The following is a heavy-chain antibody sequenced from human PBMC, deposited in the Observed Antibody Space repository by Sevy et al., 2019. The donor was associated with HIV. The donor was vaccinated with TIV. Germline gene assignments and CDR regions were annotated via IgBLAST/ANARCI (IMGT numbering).Heavy chain of an antibody. Sequence: GGSLRLSCAASGFTFSSCSMNWVRQAPGRGLEWVSSITSSSYIYYADSVKGRFTLSRDNAKNSLYLQMNSLRAEDTAVYYCARHHPGYFYSMDVCGQGTTVSVSS. CDR1: GFTFSSCS. J-gene: IGHJ6*02. CDR3: ARHHPGYFYSMDV. CDR2: ITSSSYI. V-gene: IGHV3-21*01.